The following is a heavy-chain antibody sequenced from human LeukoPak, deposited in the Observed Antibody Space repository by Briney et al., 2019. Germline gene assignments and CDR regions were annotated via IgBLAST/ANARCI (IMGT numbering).Heavy chain of an antibody. D-gene: IGHD3-9*01. CDR2: IYYSGST. Sequence: SETLSLTCAVSGGSISSYYWSWIRQPPGKGLEWIGYIYYSGSTNYNPSLKSRVTISVDTSKNQFSLKLSSVTAADTAVYYCARGGVVVPAAKTYYDILTGYYYYYYMDVWGEGTTVTISS. CDR3: ARGGVVVPAAKTYYDILTGYYYYYYMDV. J-gene: IGHJ6*03. CDR1: GGSISSYY. V-gene: IGHV4-59*01.